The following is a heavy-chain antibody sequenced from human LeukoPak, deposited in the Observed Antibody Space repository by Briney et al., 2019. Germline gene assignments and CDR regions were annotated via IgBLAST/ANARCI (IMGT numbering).Heavy chain of an antibody. V-gene: IGHV3-7*01. CDR3: ARGPLTTYYYGSGSYYYYYYYMDV. Sequence: PGGSLRLSCAASGFTFSGYWMSWVRQAPGKGLECVANIKEDGSEKYYVGSVKGRFTISRDNAENSLFLQMNSLRAEDTAVYYCARGPLTTYYYGSGSYYYYYYYMDVWGKGTTVTVSS. D-gene: IGHD3-10*01. J-gene: IGHJ6*03. CDR2: IKEDGSEK. CDR1: GFTFSGYW.